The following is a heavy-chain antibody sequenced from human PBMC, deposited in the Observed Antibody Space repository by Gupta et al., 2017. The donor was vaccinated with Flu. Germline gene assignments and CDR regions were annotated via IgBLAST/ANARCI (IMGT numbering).Heavy chain of an antibody. Sequence: GYTFTSYGISWVRQAPGQGLEWMGWISAYNGNTNYAQKRQGRVTMTTDTSTSTAYMELRSLRSDDTAVYYCARGRSGQWLVHDAFDIGGQGTMVTVYS. D-gene: IGHD6-19*01. CDR1: GYTFTSYG. J-gene: IGHJ3*02. CDR2: ISAYNGNT. CDR3: ARGRSGQWLVHDAFDI. V-gene: IGHV1-18*01.